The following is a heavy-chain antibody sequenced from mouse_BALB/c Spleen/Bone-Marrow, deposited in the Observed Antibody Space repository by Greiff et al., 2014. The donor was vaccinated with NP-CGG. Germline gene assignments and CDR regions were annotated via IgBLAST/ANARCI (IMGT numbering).Heavy chain of an antibody. CDR3: ARGYDGYYGFAY. Sequence: VQLKESGGGLVKPGGSLKLSCAASGFTFSSYAMSWVRQTPEKRLEWVASISSGGSTYYPDSVKGRFTISRDNARSILYLQMSSLRSEDTAMYYCARGYDGYYGFAYWGQGTLVTVSA. CDR2: ISSGGST. V-gene: IGHV5-6-5*01. D-gene: IGHD2-3*01. CDR1: GFTFSSYA. J-gene: IGHJ3*01.